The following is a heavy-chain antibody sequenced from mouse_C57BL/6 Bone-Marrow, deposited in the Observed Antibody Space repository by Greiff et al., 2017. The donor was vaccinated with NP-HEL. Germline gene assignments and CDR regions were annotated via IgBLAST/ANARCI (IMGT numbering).Heavy chain of an antibody. D-gene: IGHD2-3*01. V-gene: IGHV14-4*01. J-gene: IGHJ2*01. Sequence: VQLQQSGAELVRPGASVKLSCTASGFNIKDDYMHWVKQRPEQGLEWIGWIDPENGDTEYASKFQGKATITADTSSNTAYLQLSSLTSEDTAVYYCTTYPYDGYSYYFDYWGQGTTLTVSS. CDR3: TTYPYDGYSYYFDY. CDR2: IDPENGDT. CDR1: GFNIKDDY.